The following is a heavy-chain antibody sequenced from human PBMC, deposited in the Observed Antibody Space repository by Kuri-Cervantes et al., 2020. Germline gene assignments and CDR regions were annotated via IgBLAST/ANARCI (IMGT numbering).Heavy chain of an antibody. CDR1: GGSFSYH. J-gene: IGHJ4*02. Sequence: GSLRLSCAVYGGSFSYHWNWIRQPPGKGLEWIGEINHSGSTNYSPSLKSRVTISVDTSKNHFSLKLSSVTAADTAVYYCARGWELGLNYFDYWGQGTLVTVSS. CDR2: INHSGST. V-gene: IGHV4-34*01. D-gene: IGHD1-26*01. CDR3: ARGWELGLNYFDY.